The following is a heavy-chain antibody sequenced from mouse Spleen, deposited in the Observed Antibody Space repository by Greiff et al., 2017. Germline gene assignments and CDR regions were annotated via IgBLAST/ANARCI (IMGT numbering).Heavy chain of an antibody. V-gene: IGHV5-6*01. J-gene: IGHJ2*01. CDR1: GFTFSSYG. CDR2: ISSGGSYT. Sequence: EVKLVESGGDLVKPGGSLKLSCAASGFTFSSYGMSWVRQTPDKRLEWVATISSGGSYTYYPDSVKGRFTISRDNAKNTLYLQMSSLKSEDTAMYYCARQRGYDYDVGDYWGQGTTLTVSS. D-gene: IGHD2-4*01. CDR3: ARQRGYDYDVGDY.